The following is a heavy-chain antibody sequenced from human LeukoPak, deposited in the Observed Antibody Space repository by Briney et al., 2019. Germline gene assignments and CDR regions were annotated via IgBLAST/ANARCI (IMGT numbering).Heavy chain of an antibody. V-gene: IGHV5-51*01. CDR3: ARRGYYDSSGYPNAFDI. Sequence: GESLKISCKGSGCSFTSYWIGWVRQMPGKGLEWMGIIYPGDSDTRYSPSFQGQVTISADKSISTAYLQWSSLKASDTAMYYCARRGYYDSSGYPNAFDIWGQGTMVTVSS. J-gene: IGHJ3*02. D-gene: IGHD3-22*01. CDR1: GCSFTSYW. CDR2: IYPGDSDT.